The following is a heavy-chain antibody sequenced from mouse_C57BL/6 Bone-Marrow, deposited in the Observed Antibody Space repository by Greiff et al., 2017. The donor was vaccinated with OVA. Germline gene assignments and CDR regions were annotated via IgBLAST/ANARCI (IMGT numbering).Heavy chain of an antibody. Sequence: VQLQQSGPELVKPGASVKISCKASGYSFTDYNMNLVKQSNGKSLEWIGVFNPNYGTTSYNQKFKGKATLTVDQSSSTAYMQLNSLTSEDAAVYYCAKGYYGSSLYAMDYWGQGTSVTVSS. J-gene: IGHJ4*01. CDR3: AKGYYGSSLYAMDY. CDR2: FNPNYGTT. CDR1: GYSFTDYN. V-gene: IGHV1-39*01. D-gene: IGHD1-1*01.